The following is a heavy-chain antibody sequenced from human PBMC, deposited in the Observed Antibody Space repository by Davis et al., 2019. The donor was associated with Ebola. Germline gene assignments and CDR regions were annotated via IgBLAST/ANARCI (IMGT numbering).Heavy chain of an antibody. CDR3: ARRRLSFEAIDY. D-gene: IGHD1-26*01. CDR2: INHSGST. J-gene: IGHJ4*02. CDR1: GGSFSGYY. V-gene: IGHV4-34*01. Sequence: MPSETLSLTCAVYGGSFSGYYWSWIRQPPGKGLEWIGEINHSGSTNYNPSLKGRVTISVDTSKNQFSLKLSSVSAADTAVYYCARRRLSFEAIDYWGQGTLVTVSS.